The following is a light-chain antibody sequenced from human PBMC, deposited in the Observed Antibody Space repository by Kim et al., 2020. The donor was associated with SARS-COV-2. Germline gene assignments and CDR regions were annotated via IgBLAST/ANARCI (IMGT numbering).Light chain of an antibody. V-gene: IGKV1-39*01. J-gene: IGKJ3*01. Sequence: ASVGDRVTITCRASQSISSYLNWYQQKPGKAPKLLIYAASSLQSGVPSRFSGSGSGTDFTLTISSLRPEDFATYYCQQSYSTPFTFGPGTKVDIK. CDR3: QQSYSTPFT. CDR2: AAS. CDR1: QSISSY.